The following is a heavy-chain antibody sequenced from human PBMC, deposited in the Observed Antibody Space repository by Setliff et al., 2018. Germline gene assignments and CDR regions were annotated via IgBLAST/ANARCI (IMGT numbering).Heavy chain of an antibody. CDR1: GFVFGTYG. CDR3: ARDPNGDFVGAFDP. CDR2: VRFDGSYK. D-gene: IGHD4-17*01. V-gene: IGHV3-30*02. Sequence: GESLKISCAASGFVFGTYGMHWVRQAPGKGLDWVASVRFDGSYKVYADSVKGRFTISRDNSGNTLYLLMSSLRGDDTAPYYCARDPNGDFVGAFDPRGQGIRVTV. J-gene: IGHJ5*02.